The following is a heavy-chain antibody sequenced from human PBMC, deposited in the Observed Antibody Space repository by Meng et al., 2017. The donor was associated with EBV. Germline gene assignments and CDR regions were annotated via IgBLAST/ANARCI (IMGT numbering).Heavy chain of an antibody. J-gene: IGHJ4*02. CDR3: AHIIAARPFDY. CDR2: IYWYDDK. Sequence: QHPLKASGTPPQTPPLTLTLTWTCVWFSLTTCGVGVGSTPQAPGKALEWLALIYWYDDKRYSPSLQSTLTLTKDNSKNPVVLNMTNLDPVDAATYYCAHIIAARPFDYWGQGTLVTVSS. V-gene: IGHV2-5*01. CDR1: WFSLTTCGVG. D-gene: IGHD6-6*01.